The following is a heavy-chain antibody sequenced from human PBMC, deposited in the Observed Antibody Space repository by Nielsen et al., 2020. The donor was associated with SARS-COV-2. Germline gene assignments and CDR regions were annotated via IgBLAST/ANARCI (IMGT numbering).Heavy chain of an antibody. Sequence: GGSLRLSCAASGFIFSDYYMGWVRQAPGKGLEWVANIKQDGSEKYYVDSVKGRFTISRDNAKNSLYLQMNSLRAEDTAVYYCARDSPTRYYGMDVWGQGTTVTVSS. CDR3: ARDSPTRYYGMDV. V-gene: IGHV3-7*01. CDR1: GFIFSDYY. J-gene: IGHJ6*02. CDR2: IKQDGSEK.